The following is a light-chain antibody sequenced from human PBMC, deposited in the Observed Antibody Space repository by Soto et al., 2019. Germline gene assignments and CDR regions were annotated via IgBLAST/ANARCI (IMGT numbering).Light chain of an antibody. CDR2: GAS. J-gene: IGKJ1*01. V-gene: IGKV3-20*01. Sequence: EIVLTQSPGTLSLSPGERATLSCRASQSISKNDLAWFQQKLGQSPRILIYGASNRAPDIPDRFSGSESGTDFTLTISRLEPEDSAVYYCQQYGNSQWTFGQGTKGEIK. CDR1: QSISKND. CDR3: QQYGNSQWT.